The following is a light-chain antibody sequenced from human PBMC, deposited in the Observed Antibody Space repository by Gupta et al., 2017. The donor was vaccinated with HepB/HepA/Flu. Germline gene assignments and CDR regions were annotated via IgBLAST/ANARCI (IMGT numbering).Light chain of an antibody. CDR1: RSNVGGSHY. J-gene: IGLJ2*01. V-gene: IGLV2-14*03. Sequence: QSALTQPAYVSGSPGQSIPISCTGTRSNVGGSHYVSWSQHHPGTAHKLMIYAVSNRPAGVANRFSGSKSGTTAALTISGLQAEDEAYYYCSSYTSSSNLVVFGGGTKLTVL. CDR2: AVS. CDR3: SSYTSSSNLVV.